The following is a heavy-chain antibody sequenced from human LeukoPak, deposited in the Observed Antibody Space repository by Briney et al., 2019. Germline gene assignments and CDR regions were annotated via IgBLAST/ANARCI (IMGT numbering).Heavy chain of an antibody. CDR2: TSAYNGNT. CDR1: GGTFSSYA. CDR3: AGPYGSGSTFGMDV. V-gene: IGHV1-18*01. J-gene: IGHJ6*02. D-gene: IGHD3-10*01. Sequence: ASVKVSCKASGGTFSSYAISWVRQAPGQGLEWMGWTSAYNGNTNYAQKLQGRVTMTTDTSTSTAYMELRSLRSDDTAVYYCAGPYGSGSTFGMDVWGQGTTVTVSS.